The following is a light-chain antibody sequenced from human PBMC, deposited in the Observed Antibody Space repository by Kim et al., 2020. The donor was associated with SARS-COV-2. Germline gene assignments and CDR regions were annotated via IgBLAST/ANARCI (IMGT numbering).Light chain of an antibody. CDR1: HSDISTI. J-gene: IGKJ2*01. V-gene: IGKV3-20*01. Sequence: LAPGESVAPSCRATHSDISTILAWYQQRPGQAPRLLIYATSTRAKGIPDRFSGSGSGTDFTLTISRLEPEDFAVYYCLQYDNSPYTFGQGTKLEIK. CDR3: LQYDNSPYT. CDR2: ATS.